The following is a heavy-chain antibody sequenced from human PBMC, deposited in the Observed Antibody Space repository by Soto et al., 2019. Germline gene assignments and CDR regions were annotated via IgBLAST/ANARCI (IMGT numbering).Heavy chain of an antibody. J-gene: IGHJ5*02. CDR2: IHYTGST. V-gene: IGHV4-59*01. Sequence: SETLSLTCTVSGGSMIRYYCTFIRHPPGKGLEWIGNIHYTGSTNYNPSLKSRVTILLGTSTSQFSLKVSSVTAADTAVYYCARDLTISSTDGPLDPWGHGTLVTVS. D-gene: IGHD1-1*01. CDR3: ARDLTISSTDGPLDP. CDR1: GGSMIRYY.